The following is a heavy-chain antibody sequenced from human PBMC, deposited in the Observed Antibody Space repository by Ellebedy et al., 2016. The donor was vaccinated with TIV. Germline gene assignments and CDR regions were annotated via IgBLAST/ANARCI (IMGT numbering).Heavy chain of an antibody. CDR1: GYTFTSYA. CDR3: ARVGWLRLSKDYYYGMDV. Sequence: ASVKVSXXASGYTFTSYAMHWVRQAPGQRLEWMGWINAGNGNTKYSQKFQGRVTITRDTSASTAYMELSSLRSEDTAVYYCARVGWLRLSKDYYYGMDVWGQGTTVTVSS. J-gene: IGHJ6*02. D-gene: IGHD5-12*01. V-gene: IGHV1-3*01. CDR2: INAGNGNT.